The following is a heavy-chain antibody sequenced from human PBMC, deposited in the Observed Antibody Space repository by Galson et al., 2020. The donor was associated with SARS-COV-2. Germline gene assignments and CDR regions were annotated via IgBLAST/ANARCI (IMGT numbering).Heavy chain of an antibody. J-gene: IGHJ6*04. V-gene: IGHV4-39*07. CDR1: GGSIRSRSYY. CDR3: ARDGIASVLDYYGMDV. Sequence: SETLSLTCSLSGGSIRSRSYYWGWVRQPPGKGLEWIGSIYYTGTPYYNPSLKSRVTISVDTSKNQFSLRLSSVTAADTAVYYCARDGIASVLDYYGMDVWGRGTTVTVS. D-gene: IGHD6-13*01. CDR2: IYYTGTP.